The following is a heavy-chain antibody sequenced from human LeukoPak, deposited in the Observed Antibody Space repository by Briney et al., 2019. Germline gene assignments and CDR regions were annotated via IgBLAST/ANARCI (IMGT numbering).Heavy chain of an antibody. CDR3: ANQLEWLLYMDV. CDR2: IKQDGSEK. Sequence: GGSLRLSCAASGFTFSTYWMSWVRQAPGKGLEWVANIKQDGSEKDYVDSVKGRFTISRDNAKNSLFLQMNSLRAEDTAVYYCANQLEWLLYMDVWGKGTTVTVSS. CDR1: GFTFSTYW. V-gene: IGHV3-7*01. D-gene: IGHD3-3*01. J-gene: IGHJ6*03.